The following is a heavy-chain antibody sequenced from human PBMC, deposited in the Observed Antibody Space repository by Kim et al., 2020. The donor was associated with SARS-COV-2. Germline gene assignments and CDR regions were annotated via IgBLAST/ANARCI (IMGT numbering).Heavy chain of an antibody. J-gene: IGHJ4*02. D-gene: IGHD3-3*01. CDR1: GYTFTSYG. CDR2: ISPYNHNT. Sequence: ASVKVSCKASGYTFTSYGISWVRQAPGQGLEWMGWISPYNHNTNYAQKLQGRVTMTTDTSTSTAYMELRSLRSDDTAVYYCARDLLYNYRLEHPFDYWGQGTLVTVSS. V-gene: IGHV1-18*01. CDR3: ARDLLYNYRLEHPFDY.